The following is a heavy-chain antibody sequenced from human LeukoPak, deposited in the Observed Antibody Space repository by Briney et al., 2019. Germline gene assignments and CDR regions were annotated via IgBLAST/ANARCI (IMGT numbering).Heavy chain of an antibody. CDR1: GGSISSSSYY. Sequence: PSETLSLTCTVSGGSISSSSYYWGWIRQPPGKGLEWIGSIYYSGSTYYNPSLKSRVTISVDTSKNQFSLKLSSVTAADTAVYYCARAIRSALDYWGQGTLVTVSS. V-gene: IGHV4-39*07. CDR3: ARAIRSALDY. CDR2: IYYSGST. D-gene: IGHD2-2*02. J-gene: IGHJ4*02.